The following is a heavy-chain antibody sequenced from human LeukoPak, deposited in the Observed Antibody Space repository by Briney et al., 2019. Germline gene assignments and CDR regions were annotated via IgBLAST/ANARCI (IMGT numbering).Heavy chain of an antibody. V-gene: IGHV3-21*01. Sequence: GGSLRLSCAASGFTFSSHNMNWVRQAPGKGLEWVSSISSSSSYIYYADSVEGRFTISRDNAKNSLYLQMNSLRAEDSAVYYCARDRKAHHFDYWGQGTLVTVSS. J-gene: IGHJ4*02. CDR3: ARDRKAHHFDY. CDR2: ISSSSSYI. CDR1: GFTFSSHN.